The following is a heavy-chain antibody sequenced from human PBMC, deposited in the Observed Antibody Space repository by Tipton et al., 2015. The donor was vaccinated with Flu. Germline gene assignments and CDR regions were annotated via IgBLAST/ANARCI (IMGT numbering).Heavy chain of an antibody. J-gene: IGHJ3*02. D-gene: IGHD1-26*01. CDR1: GYTFTNNF. V-gene: IGHV1-46*01. CDR2: INPSGGGT. Sequence: QLVQSGAEVKKPGASVKVSCKASGYTFTNNFMHWVRQAPGQGLEWMGIINPSGGGTSHAQNFQGRVTMTRDTSTSTISMELSSLRSEDTAVYYCGRGGSIVGVPGAFDIWGQGKMVTVSS. CDR3: GRGGSIVGVPGAFDI.